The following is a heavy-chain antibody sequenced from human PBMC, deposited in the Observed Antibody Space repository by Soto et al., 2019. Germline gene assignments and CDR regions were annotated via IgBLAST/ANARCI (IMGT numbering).Heavy chain of an antibody. J-gene: IGHJ4*02. V-gene: IGHV1-3*01. D-gene: IGHD3-22*01. Sequence: ASVKVSCKASGYTFTSYARRWVRQAPGQRLEWMGWINAGNGNTKYSQKFQGRVTITRDTSASTAYMELSSLRSEDTAVYYCARGSGYYYWDDYWGQGTLVTVSS. CDR1: GYTFTSYA. CDR2: INAGNGNT. CDR3: ARGSGYYYWDDY.